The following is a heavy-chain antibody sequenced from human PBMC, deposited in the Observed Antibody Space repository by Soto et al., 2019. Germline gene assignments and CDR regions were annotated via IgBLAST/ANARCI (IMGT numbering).Heavy chain of an antibody. V-gene: IGHV1-3*01. CDR2: INPGNGDT. CDR3: ARDSSSSRSFDY. Sequence: ASVKVSCKASGYPFTIYAIHWVRQAPGQSLEWMGWINPGNGDTKYSQIFQGRVSITWDTSARTAYMDLSSLISEDTADYYCARDSSSSRSFDYWGQGARVTVSS. J-gene: IGHJ4*02. D-gene: IGHD6-6*01. CDR1: GYPFTIYA.